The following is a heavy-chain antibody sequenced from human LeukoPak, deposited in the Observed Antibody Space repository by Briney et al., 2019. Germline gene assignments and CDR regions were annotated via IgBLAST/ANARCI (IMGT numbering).Heavy chain of an antibody. CDR3: TRRRVYDAFDI. D-gene: IGHD5/OR15-5a*01. CDR2: IYYSGST. CDR1: GGSISSYY. V-gene: IGHV4-59*01. J-gene: IGHJ3*02. Sequence: PSETLSLTCTVSGGSISSYYWSWIRQPPGKGLEWIGYIYYSGSTNYNPSLKSRVTISVDTSKNQFSLKLSSVTAADTAVYYCTRRRVYDAFDIWGQGTMVTVSS.